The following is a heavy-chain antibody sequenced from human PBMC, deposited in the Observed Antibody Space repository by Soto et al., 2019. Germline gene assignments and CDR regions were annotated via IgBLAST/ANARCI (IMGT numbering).Heavy chain of an antibody. CDR2: IKQDGSEK. CDR3: ASRPSEDKYYGVFDY. CDR1: GLTFSSHW. Sequence: EVQLVESGGGLVQPGGSLTLSCEASGLTFSSHWMTWVRQAPGKGLEWVANIKQDGSEKYYVDSVKGRFSISRDNAKNSLFLQMSNMRAEDTAVYYCASRPSEDKYYGVFDYWGQGTQVTVSS. V-gene: IGHV3-7*03. D-gene: IGHD3-3*01. J-gene: IGHJ4*02.